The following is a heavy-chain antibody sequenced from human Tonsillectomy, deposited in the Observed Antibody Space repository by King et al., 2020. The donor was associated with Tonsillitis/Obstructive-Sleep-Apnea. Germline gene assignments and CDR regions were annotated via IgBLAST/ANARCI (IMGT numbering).Heavy chain of an antibody. CDR3: ARVSVTTKYYFYYYMDV. V-gene: IGHV3-11*05. CDR2: ISSSSSYT. D-gene: IGHD4-11*01. CDR1: GFTFSDYY. Sequence: VQLVESGGGLVKPGGSLRLSCAASGFTFSDYYMSWIRQAPGKGLEWVSYISSSSSYTNYADSVKGRFTISRDNAKKSLYLQMNSLRAEDTAVYYCARVSVTTKYYFYYYMDVWGKGTTVTVSS. J-gene: IGHJ6*03.